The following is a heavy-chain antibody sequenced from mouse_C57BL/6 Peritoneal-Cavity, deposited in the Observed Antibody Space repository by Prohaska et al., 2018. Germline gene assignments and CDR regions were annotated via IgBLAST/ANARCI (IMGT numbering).Heavy chain of an antibody. CDR2: ISSGSSTS. Sequence: EVQLVESGGGLVKPGGSLKLSCAASGFTFSDYGMHWVRQAPEKGLEWGAFISSGSSTSYYAENVKGRFTISRDNAKNTLFLQMTSLRSEDTAMYYCATPYYGSSSYWYFDVWGTGTTVTVSS. CDR3: ATPYYGSSSYWYFDV. J-gene: IGHJ1*03. V-gene: IGHV5-17*01. CDR1: GFTFSDYG. D-gene: IGHD1-1*01.